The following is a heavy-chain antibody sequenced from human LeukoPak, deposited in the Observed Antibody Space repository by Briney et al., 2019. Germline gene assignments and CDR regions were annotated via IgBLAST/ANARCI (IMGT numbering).Heavy chain of an antibody. CDR2: INHSGST. J-gene: IGHJ4*02. CDR1: GGSFSGYY. D-gene: IGHD3-10*01. V-gene: IGHV4-34*01. Sequence: SETLSLTCAVYGGSFSGYYWSWIRQPPGKGLEWIGEINHSGSTNHNPSLKSRVTISVDTSKNQFSLKLSSVTAADTAVYYCARGRLVRGATYDYWGQGTLVTVSS. CDR3: ARGRLVRGATYDY.